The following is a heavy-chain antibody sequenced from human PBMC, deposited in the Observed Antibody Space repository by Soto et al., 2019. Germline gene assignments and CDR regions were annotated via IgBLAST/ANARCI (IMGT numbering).Heavy chain of an antibody. V-gene: IGHV1-8*01. CDR1: GYTFTSYD. Sequence: ASVKVSCKASGYTFTSYDINWLRQATGQGLEWMGWINPNSGNTDYAQKFQGRVTMTRDTSISTAYMELSRLRSDDTAVYYCALTRFSKDDAFDIWGQGTMVTVSS. CDR2: INPNSGNT. J-gene: IGHJ3*02. CDR3: ALTRFSKDDAFDI.